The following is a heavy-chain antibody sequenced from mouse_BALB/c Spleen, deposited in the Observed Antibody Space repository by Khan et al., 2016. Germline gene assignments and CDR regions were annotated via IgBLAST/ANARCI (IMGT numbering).Heavy chain of an antibody. D-gene: IGHD2-12*01. CDR3: ASHVYDWYFDV. CDR1: GFTFSSYT. V-gene: IGHV5-12-2*01. J-gene: IGHJ1*01. Sequence: EVELVESGGGLVQPGGSLKLSCAASGFTFSSYTMSWVRRTPEKRLEWVAYISNGGGSTYYPDTVKGRFTISRDNAKNTLYLQMSSLKSEDTAMYYCASHVYDWYFDVWCAGTTVTVSS. CDR2: ISNGGGST.